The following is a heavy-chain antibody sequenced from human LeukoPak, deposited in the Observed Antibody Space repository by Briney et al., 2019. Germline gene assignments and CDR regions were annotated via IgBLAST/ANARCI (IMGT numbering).Heavy chain of an antibody. CDR3: AKPARGSGIQDGFDS. CDR1: GVTFCGST. V-gene: IGHV3-64D*06. CDR2: MSVVTDRT. Sequence: GRSLRLLHEPPGVTFCGSTMHRVRQTPRKGLEYGSAMSVVTDRTFYADSVMGRFTISRDNSANTLYLQMSSLRPEDTAVYYCAKPARGSGIQDGFDSWGQGTLVTVSS. J-gene: IGHJ4*02. D-gene: IGHD3-10*01.